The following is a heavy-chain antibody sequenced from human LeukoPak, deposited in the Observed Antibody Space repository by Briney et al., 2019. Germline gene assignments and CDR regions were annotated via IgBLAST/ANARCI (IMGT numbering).Heavy chain of an antibody. D-gene: IGHD3-16*02. CDR1: GYTLTELS. Sequence: ASVKVSCKVSGYTLTELSMHWVRQAPGKGLEWMGGFDPEDGETIYAQKFQGRVTMTEDTSTDTAYMELRSLRSDDTAVYYCARDQGYDYVWGSYRYTEVFDYWGQGTLVTVSS. J-gene: IGHJ4*02. V-gene: IGHV1-24*01. CDR3: ARDQGYDYVWGSYRYTEVFDY. CDR2: FDPEDGET.